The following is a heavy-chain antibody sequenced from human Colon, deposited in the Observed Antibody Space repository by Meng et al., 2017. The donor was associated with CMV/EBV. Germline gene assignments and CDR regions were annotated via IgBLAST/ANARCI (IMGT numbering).Heavy chain of an antibody. D-gene: IGHD2-8*01. V-gene: IGHV3-7*01. CDR1: GSSFSNSW. CDR3: ASTGPLYGLYFCY. CDR2: TNVDGSDK. J-gene: IGHJ4*02. Sequence: GGSLRLSCAASGSSFSNSWMIWVRRAPGKGLEWVAKTNVDGSDKYYVDSVKGRFTIFRDNAKNSVYLQMNSLRAEDTAVYYCASTGPLYGLYFCYWGQGTLVTVSS.